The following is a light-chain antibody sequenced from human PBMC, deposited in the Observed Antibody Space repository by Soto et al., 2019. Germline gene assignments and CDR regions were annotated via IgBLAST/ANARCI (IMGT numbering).Light chain of an antibody. J-gene: IGKJ2*01. V-gene: IGKV2-28*01. Sequence: DIVMTQSPLSLPVTPGEPASISCRSSQSLLHSNGYNYLDWYLQKPGQSPQLLIYWGSNRASGVPDRVGGSGSGTDFTLKISRVEAEDVGTYYCLQAVQPPRTFGPGTELEIK. CDR3: LQAVQPPRT. CDR1: QSLLHSNGYNY. CDR2: WGS.